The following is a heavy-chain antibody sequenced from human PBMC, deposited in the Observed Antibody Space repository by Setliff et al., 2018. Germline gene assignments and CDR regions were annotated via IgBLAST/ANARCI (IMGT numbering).Heavy chain of an antibody. Sequence: GASVKVSCKASGYTFSANAIHWVRQAPGQRLEWMGFIYTDNGNTKYSKNFQDRVAITRDTSASTAYMELSSLRSEDTAVYYCARGHYGDYPPDFDYWGQGTLVTVSS. CDR1: GYTFSANA. CDR3: ARGHYGDYPPDFDY. J-gene: IGHJ4*02. V-gene: IGHV1-3*04. D-gene: IGHD4-17*01. CDR2: IYTDNGNT.